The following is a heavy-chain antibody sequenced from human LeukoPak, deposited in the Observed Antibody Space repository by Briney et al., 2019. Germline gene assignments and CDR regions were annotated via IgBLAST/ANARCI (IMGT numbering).Heavy chain of an antibody. D-gene: IGHD4-17*01. CDR3: ARDSVSGEVDAFDV. J-gene: IGHJ3*01. Sequence: PSETLSLTCTVSGGSISSSSYYWGWIRQPPGKGLERIGSIYYSGSTYYNPSLKSRVTISVDTSKNQFSLKVTSVTAADAAVYYCARDSVSGEVDAFDVWGQGTMVTVSS. V-gene: IGHV4-39*07. CDR2: IYYSGST. CDR1: GGSISSSSYY.